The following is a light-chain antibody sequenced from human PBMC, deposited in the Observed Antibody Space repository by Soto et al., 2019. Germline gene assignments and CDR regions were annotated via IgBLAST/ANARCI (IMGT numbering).Light chain of an antibody. CDR3: SSYTSTSHVV. CDR2: EVT. J-gene: IGLJ2*01. V-gene: IGLV2-14*01. Sequence: QSVLTQPASVSGSPGQSITISCTGTSSDVGGYNYVSWYQHHPGKAPTVLIYEVTNRPSGISNRFSGSKSGNTASLTISGLQAYDEADYYCSSYTSTSHVVFGGGTKLTVL. CDR1: SSDVGGYNY.